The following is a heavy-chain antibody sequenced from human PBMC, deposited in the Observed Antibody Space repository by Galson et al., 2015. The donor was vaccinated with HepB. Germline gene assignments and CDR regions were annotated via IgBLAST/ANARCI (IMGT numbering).Heavy chain of an antibody. J-gene: IGHJ3*02. Sequence: SLRLSCAASGFTFSSYSMNWVRQAPGKGLEWVSYISSSSSTIYYADSVKGRFTISRDNAKNSLYLQMNSPKADDTAVYYGARRMQWVGGFDMWGQGTMVTVSS. CDR3: ARRMQWVGGFDM. V-gene: IGHV3-48*04. D-gene: IGHD6-19*01. CDR2: ISSSSSTI. CDR1: GFTFSSYS.